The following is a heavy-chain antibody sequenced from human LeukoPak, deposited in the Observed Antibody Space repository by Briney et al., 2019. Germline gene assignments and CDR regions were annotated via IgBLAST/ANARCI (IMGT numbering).Heavy chain of an antibody. CDR3: ARAEGSYYDFDY. Sequence: GGSLRLSCAASGFTFSSYAMSWVRQAPGKGLEWVSAISGSGGSTYYADSVKGRFTISRDNSKNTLYLQMNSLRAEDTAVYYCARAEGSYYDFDYWGQGTWSPSPQ. D-gene: IGHD1-26*01. CDR1: GFTFSSYA. V-gene: IGHV3-23*01. J-gene: IGHJ4*02. CDR2: ISGSGGST.